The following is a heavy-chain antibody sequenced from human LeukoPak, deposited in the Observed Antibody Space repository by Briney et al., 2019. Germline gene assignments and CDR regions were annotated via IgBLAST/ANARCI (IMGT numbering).Heavy chain of an antibody. CDR2: INWNGGST. CDR3: ARAGGDYGDGYAYFDY. CDR1: GFTFDDYG. D-gene: IGHD4-17*01. V-gene: IGHV3-20*04. J-gene: IGHJ4*02. Sequence: GGSLRLSCAASGFTFDDYGMSWVRQAPGKGLEWVSGINWNGGSTGYADSVKGRFTISRDNAKNSLYLQMNSLRAEDTALYYCARAGGDYGDGYAYFDYWAQGTLVTVSS.